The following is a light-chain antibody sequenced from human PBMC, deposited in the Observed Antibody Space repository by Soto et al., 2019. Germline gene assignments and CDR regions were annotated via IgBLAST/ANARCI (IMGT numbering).Light chain of an antibody. CDR3: SSYTTSNTRQIV. CDR2: DVS. CDR1: SSDVDGYNY. Sequence: QSMLTQPASVSGSPGQSVAISCTGTSSDVDGYNYVSWYQHHPGKATKLMIYDVSNRPSGVSNRFSGSKSGNTASLTISGLQPEDEADYYCSSYTTSNTRQIVFGTGTKVTVL. V-gene: IGLV2-14*03. J-gene: IGLJ1*01.